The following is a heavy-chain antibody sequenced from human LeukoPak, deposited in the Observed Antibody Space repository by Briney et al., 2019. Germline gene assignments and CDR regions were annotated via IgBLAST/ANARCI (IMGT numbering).Heavy chain of an antibody. CDR1: GGSFSGYY. V-gene: IGHV4-34*01. CDR3: ATENVLRYFPFDP. Sequence: SETLSLTCAVYGGSFSGYYWSWIRQPPGKGLEWIGEINHSGSTNYNPSLKSRVTISVDASKNQFSLKLSSVTAADTAVYYCATENVLRYFPFDPWGQGTLVTVSS. D-gene: IGHD3-9*01. J-gene: IGHJ5*02. CDR2: INHSGST.